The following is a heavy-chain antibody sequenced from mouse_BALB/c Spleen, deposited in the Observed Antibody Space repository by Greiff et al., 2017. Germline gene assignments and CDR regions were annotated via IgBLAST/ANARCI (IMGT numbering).Heavy chain of an antibody. J-gene: IGHJ1*01. V-gene: IGHV5-6-5*01. Sequence: EVKLMESGGDLVKPGGSLKLSCAASGFTFSSYGMSWVRQTPDKRLEWVATISSGGSTYYPDSVKGRFTISRDNARNILYLQMSSLRSEDTAMYYCARAPLYWYFDVWGAGTTVTVSS. CDR1: GFTFSSYG. CDR2: ISSGGST. CDR3: ARAPLYWYFDV.